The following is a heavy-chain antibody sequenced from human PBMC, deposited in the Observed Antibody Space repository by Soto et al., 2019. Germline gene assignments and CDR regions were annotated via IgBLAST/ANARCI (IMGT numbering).Heavy chain of an antibody. J-gene: IGHJ6*02. CDR3: ARDSDFWSGYYLDYFYGMDV. CDR2: ISYDGSNK. Sequence: PGGSLRLSCAASGFTFSSYAMHWVRQAPSKGLEWVAVISYDGSNKYYADTVKGRFTISRENSKNTMYLQMNNLRDEDTAEQYCARDSDFWSGYYLDYFYGMDVWGQGTTVTVSS. CDR1: GFTFSSYA. D-gene: IGHD3-3*01. V-gene: IGHV3-30-3*01.